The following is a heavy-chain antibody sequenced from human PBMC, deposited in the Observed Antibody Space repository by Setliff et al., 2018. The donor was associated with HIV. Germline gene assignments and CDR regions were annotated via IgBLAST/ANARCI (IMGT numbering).Heavy chain of an antibody. V-gene: IGHV4-39*01. CDR1: GGSITSSTYY. D-gene: IGHD6-19*01. J-gene: IGHJ4*02. CDR2: ISHGST. CDR3: ARTSIVVAGNDY. Sequence: PSETLSLTCTVSGGSITSSTYYWGWIRQPPGKGLEYIGSISHGSTYYTPSLDSRVTISVDTSKNQFSLRLTSVTAADTAVYYCARTSIVVAGNDYWGQGTLVTVSS.